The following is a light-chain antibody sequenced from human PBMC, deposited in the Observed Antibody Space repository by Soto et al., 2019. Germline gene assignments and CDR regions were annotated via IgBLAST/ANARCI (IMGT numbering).Light chain of an antibody. CDR2: ENS. CDR3: ASWVSRLSVWV. V-gene: IGLV1-51*01. J-gene: IGLJ3*02. CDR1: SFNIGRNY. Sequence: QSVLTQPPSVSAAPGQRVTISCSGSSFNIGRNYVSRYQQLPGSAPKLLIYENSKRPSGIPDRFSGSQSDTSATLGISGLQTGDEANYYCASWVSRLSVWVFGGGTKLTVL.